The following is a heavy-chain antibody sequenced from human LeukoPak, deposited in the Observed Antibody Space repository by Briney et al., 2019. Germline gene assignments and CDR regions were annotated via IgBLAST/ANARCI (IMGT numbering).Heavy chain of an antibody. V-gene: IGHV3-64*04. CDR3: ARDYYDSSGTKGDY. CDR1: GFTFSIYT. J-gene: IGHJ4*02. CDR2: ISGSGTGYST. Sequence: PGGSLRLSCSASGFTFSIYTMYWVRQAPGKGLEYVSTISGSGTGYSTYYADSVKGRFTISRDNSKNTLYLQMNSLRAEDTAVYYCARDYYDSSGTKGDYWGQGTLVTVSS. D-gene: IGHD3-22*01.